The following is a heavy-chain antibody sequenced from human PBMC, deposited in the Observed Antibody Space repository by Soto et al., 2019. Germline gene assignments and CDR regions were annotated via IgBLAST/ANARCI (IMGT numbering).Heavy chain of an antibody. D-gene: IGHD6-13*01. CDR1: QFSFSSYW. CDR2: INHDGSKT. Sequence: WSLRLSCAASQFSFSSYWMHWVRQVPGKGPAWVSRINHDGSKTEYADSVKGRFTISRDNTNNTLYLQMNSLRVEDTAMYYCVREPWGFSGTWYDYWGQGTLVTVSS. V-gene: IGHV3-74*01. J-gene: IGHJ4*02. CDR3: VREPWGFSGTWYDY.